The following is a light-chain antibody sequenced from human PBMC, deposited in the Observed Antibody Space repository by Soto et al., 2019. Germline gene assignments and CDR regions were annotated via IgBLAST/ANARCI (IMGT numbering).Light chain of an antibody. Sequence: GDIVNITCRASQSISTWLAWYQQEPGKAPKLLIHKASSLQSGVPSRFSGSGSGTDFTLTISSLHPDDFATYYCQQYNSYSPTFGQGTKVDIK. CDR1: QSISTW. CDR3: QQYNSYSPT. CDR2: KAS. V-gene: IGKV1-5*03. J-gene: IGKJ1*01.